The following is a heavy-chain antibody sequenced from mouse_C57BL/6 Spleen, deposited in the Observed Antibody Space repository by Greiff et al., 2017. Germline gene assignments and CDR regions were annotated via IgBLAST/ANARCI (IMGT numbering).Heavy chain of an antibody. Sequence: QVQLQQSGPELVKPGASVKISCKASGYAFSSSWMNWVKQRPGKGLEWIGRIYPGDGNTNYNGKFKGKATLTADKSSSTAYMQLSSLTSEDSAFYFCARSSPWAYWGQGTLVTVSA. CDR2: IYPGDGNT. CDR3: ARSSPWAY. V-gene: IGHV1-82*01. CDR1: GYAFSSSW. J-gene: IGHJ3*01.